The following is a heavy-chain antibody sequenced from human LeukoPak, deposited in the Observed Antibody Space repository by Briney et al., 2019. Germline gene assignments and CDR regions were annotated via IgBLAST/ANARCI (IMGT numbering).Heavy chain of an antibody. CDR3: ARVSVGYYYDSSGYLDY. Sequence: SETLSLTCTVSGGSISSFYWSWIRQPPGKGLEYIGYIYYSGSTNYNPSLKSRVTISVDTSKNQFSLKLSSVTAADTAVYYCARVSVGYYYDSSGYLDYWGQGTLVTVSS. CDR1: GGSISSFY. J-gene: IGHJ4*02. D-gene: IGHD3-22*01. CDR2: IYYSGST. V-gene: IGHV4-59*01.